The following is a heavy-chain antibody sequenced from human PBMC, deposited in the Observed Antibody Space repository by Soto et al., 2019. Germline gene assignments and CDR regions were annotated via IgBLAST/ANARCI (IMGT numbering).Heavy chain of an antibody. V-gene: IGHV3-11*06. D-gene: IGHD2-15*01. Sequence: QVQLVESGGGLVKPGGSLRLSCAASGFTFSDYYMSWIRQAPGKGLEWVSYISSSSSYTNYADSVKGRFTISRDNAKNSLYLQMSSRRTDDTAVYYCARDFRVVVAAGAGVGMDVWGQGTTVTVSS. J-gene: IGHJ6*02. CDR2: ISSSSSYT. CDR1: GFTFSDYY. CDR3: ARDFRVVVAAGAGVGMDV.